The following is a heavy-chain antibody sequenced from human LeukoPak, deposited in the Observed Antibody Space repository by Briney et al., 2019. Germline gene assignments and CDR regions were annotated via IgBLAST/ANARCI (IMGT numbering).Heavy chain of an antibody. CDR1: GGTFSSYA. D-gene: IGHD3-3*01. Sequence: ASVNVSCKASGGTFSSYAISWVRQAPGQGLEWMGGIIPIFGTANYAQKFQGRVTITTDESTSTAYMELSSLRSEDTAVYYCARGVLRFLEWPARNWFDPWGQGTLVTVSS. CDR2: IIPIFGTA. J-gene: IGHJ5*02. V-gene: IGHV1-69*05. CDR3: ARGVLRFLEWPARNWFDP.